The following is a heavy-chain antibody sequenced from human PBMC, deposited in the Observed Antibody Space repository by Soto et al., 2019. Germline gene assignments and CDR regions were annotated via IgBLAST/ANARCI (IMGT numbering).Heavy chain of an antibody. CDR2: IIPILGTV. CDR1: GDTFSSYT. CDR3: ARDYGDKTYYYYGMHV. J-gene: IGHJ6*02. V-gene: IGHV1-69*08. Sequence: QGQLVQSGAEVRKPGSSVKVSCKSSGDTFSSYTISWVRQAPGKGLEWMGRIIPILGTVKYAQNFQGRVTMXAXXXTXXVYMEMSSLRSEDTAVYYCARDYGDKTYYYYGMHVWGQGTTVTVS. D-gene: IGHD4-17*01.